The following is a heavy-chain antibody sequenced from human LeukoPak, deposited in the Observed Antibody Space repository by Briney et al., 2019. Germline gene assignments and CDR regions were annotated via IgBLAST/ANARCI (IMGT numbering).Heavy chain of an antibody. J-gene: IGHJ4*02. D-gene: IGHD3-10*01. V-gene: IGHV4-38-2*02. Sequence: TSETLSLTCTVSGYSISSGFYWGWIRQPPGKCLEWIGTIHRGGSTNYNPSLQSRVTISVDTSKNQFSLHLSSVTVADTAMYYCARVSIYGRSYFDYWGQGTLVTVSS. CDR1: GYSISSGFY. CDR3: ARVSIYGRSYFDY. CDR2: IHRGGST.